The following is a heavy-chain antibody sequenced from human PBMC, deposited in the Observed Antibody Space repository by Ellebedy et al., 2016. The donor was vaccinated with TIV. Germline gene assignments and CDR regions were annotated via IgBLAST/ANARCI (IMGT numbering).Heavy chain of an antibody. D-gene: IGHD3-10*01. J-gene: IGHJ4*02. CDR2: ISWDGGST. Sequence: GGSLRLXCAASGFTFDDYTMHWVRQAPGKGLEWVSLISWDGGSTYYADSVKGRFTISRDNSKNSLYLQMNSLRTEDTALYYCAKDRGDGSGSALDYWGQGTLVTVSS. CDR1: GFTFDDYT. V-gene: IGHV3-43*01. CDR3: AKDRGDGSGSALDY.